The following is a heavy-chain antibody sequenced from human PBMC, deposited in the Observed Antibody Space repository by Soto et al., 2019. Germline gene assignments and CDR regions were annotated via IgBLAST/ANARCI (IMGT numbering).Heavy chain of an antibody. Sequence: QVQLVQSGAEVKRSGASVRISCKASGYTFNRHDINWVRQATGQGPEWIGWMNPNSGNTGYAQKFQGRVTITRDSSINTAYMDLSSLTSEDTAIYYCAREGLYGSIQDNTFDIWGQGTMVSVSS. CDR1: GYTFNRHD. D-gene: IGHD6-19*01. J-gene: IGHJ3*02. V-gene: IGHV1-8*03. CDR3: AREGLYGSIQDNTFDI. CDR2: MNPNSGNT.